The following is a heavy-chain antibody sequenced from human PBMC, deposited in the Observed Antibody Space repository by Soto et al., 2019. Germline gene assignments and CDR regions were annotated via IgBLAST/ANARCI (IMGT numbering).Heavy chain of an antibody. CDR2: ISGSGGST. Sequence: GGGLGLSCAASGFTFCSYALSWVRPAPGKGGEWVSAISGSGGSTYYADSVKGRFTISRDNSKNTLYLQMNSLRAEDTAVYYCAKVKRPSDIVVVPAAMRFDPWGQGTLVTVSS. D-gene: IGHD2-2*01. CDR1: GFTFCSYA. V-gene: IGHV3-23*01. CDR3: AKVKRPSDIVVVPAAMRFDP. J-gene: IGHJ5*02.